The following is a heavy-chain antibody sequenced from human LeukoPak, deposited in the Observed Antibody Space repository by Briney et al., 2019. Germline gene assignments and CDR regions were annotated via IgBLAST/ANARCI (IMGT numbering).Heavy chain of an antibody. CDR3: AKMWEQQLAVDY. CDR2: ISGSGGST. D-gene: IGHD6-13*01. CDR1: GFTFSSYA. V-gene: IGHV3-23*01. Sequence: GGSLRLSCAASGFTFSSYAMSWVRQAPGKGQEWVSAISGSGGSTYYADSVKGRFTISRDNSKNTLYLQMNSLRAEDTAVYYCAKMWEQQLAVDYWGQGTLVTVSS. J-gene: IGHJ4*02.